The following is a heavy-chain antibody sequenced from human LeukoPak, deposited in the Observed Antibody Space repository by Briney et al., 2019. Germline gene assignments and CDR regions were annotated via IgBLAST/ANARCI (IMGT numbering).Heavy chain of an antibody. V-gene: IGHV4-39*07. J-gene: IGHJ6*03. Sequence: SETLSLTCTVSGGSISSSSYYWGWIRQPPGKGLEWIGSIYYSGSTYYNPSLKSRVTISVDTSKNQFSLKLSSVTAADTAVYYCAREYSGSYYYYYYYMDVWGKGTTVTVSS. CDR1: GGSISSSSYY. D-gene: IGHD1-26*01. CDR3: AREYSGSYYYYYYYMDV. CDR2: IYYSGST.